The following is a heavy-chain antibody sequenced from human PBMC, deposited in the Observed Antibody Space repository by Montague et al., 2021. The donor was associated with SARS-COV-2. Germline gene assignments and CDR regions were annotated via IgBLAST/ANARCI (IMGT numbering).Heavy chain of an antibody. CDR3: AREFRVELWQTNWYFGL. Sequence: SETLSLTCSVYGGSISGQYWSWIRQPPGKGLEWIGNFDHSGDTKYNPSLKSRATISVDTSKNQFALRLHSVTAADTAVYYCAREFRVELWQTNWYFGLWGRGTLVTVSS. CDR2: FDHSGDT. CDR1: GGSISGQY. J-gene: IGHJ2*01. V-gene: IGHV4-59*11. D-gene: IGHD3-16*01.